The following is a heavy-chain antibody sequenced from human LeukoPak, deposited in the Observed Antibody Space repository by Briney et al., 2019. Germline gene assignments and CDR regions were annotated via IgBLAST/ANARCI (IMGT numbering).Heavy chain of an antibody. V-gene: IGHV1-3*03. D-gene: IGHD6-19*01. CDR1: GYTFTDYA. Sequence: ASVKASCKASGYTFTDYALHWVRQAPGQSLEWMGWITTGRGDTQYSQAFQRRITITRDKSASTVSMDLSALRSEDTAVYYCARGGKQWRGDNYFDSWGQGTLVAVSS. CDR2: ITTGRGDT. J-gene: IGHJ4*02. CDR3: ARGGKQWRGDNYFDS.